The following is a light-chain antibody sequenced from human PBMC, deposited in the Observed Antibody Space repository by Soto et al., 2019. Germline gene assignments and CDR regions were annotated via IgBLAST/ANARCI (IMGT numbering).Light chain of an antibody. CDR2: GAS. CDR1: QSVSSN. J-gene: IGKJ1*01. CDR3: QQYNNWPPWT. Sequence: DIVITQYPATLSVSPGERATLSCRASQSVSSNLAWYQQKPGQAPRLLIYGASTRATGIPARCSGSGSGTEFTLTISSLQSEDFAVYYCQQYNNWPPWTFGQGTKVDIK. V-gene: IGKV3-15*01.